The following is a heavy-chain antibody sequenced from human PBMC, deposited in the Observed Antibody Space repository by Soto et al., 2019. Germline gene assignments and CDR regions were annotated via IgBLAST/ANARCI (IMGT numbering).Heavy chain of an antibody. CDR1: GLTFSSYG. V-gene: IGHV3-33*01. CDR2: IWYDGSNK. CDR3: ARDGIAVAATGGTLDY. Sequence: GGSLRLSCAASGLTFSSYGMHWVRQAPGKGLEWVAVIWYDGSNKYYADSVKGRFTISRDNSKNTLYLQMNSLRAEDTAVYYCARDGIAVAATGGTLDYWGQGTLVTVSS. D-gene: IGHD6-19*01. J-gene: IGHJ4*02.